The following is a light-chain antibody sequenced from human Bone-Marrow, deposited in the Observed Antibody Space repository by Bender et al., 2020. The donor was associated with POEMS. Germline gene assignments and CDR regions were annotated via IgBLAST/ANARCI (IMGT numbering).Light chain of an antibody. V-gene: IGLV2-14*03. Sequence: QSALTQPASVSGSPGQSITISCTGTSSDVGGYNYVSWYQQHPDKAPKVIIYDVTNRPSGVSNRFSGSKSGTSASLAITGLQAEDEGDYYCQSYDNSLGGWVFGGGTKLTVL. CDR3: QSYDNSLGGWV. CDR2: DVT. J-gene: IGLJ3*02. CDR1: SSDVGGYNY.